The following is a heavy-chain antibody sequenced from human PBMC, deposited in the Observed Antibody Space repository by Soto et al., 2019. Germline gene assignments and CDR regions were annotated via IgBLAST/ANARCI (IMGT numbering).Heavy chain of an antibody. Sequence: QVQLQESGPGLVKPSQTLSLTCTVSGGSISSGDYYWSWIRQPPGKGLEWIGYIYYSGSTYYNPSLKSRVTISVDTSRNQFSLKLSSVTAADTAVYDCARRGMVYAIHGFAPWGQGTLVTVSS. CDR3: ARRGMVYAIHGFAP. D-gene: IGHD2-8*01. V-gene: IGHV4-30-4*08. CDR1: GGSISSGDYY. J-gene: IGHJ5*02. CDR2: IYYSGST.